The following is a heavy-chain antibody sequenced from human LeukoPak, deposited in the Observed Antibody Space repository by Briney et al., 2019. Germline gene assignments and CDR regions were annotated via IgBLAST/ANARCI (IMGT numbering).Heavy chain of an antibody. CDR3: ASYFDSSRDAFDI. D-gene: IGHD3-9*01. Sequence: SETLSLTCTVSGGSISSSSYYWGWIRQPPGKGLEWIGSIYYSGSTYYNPSLKSRVTISVDTSKNQFSLKLSSVTAADTAVYYCASYFDSSRDAFDIWGQGTMVTVSS. J-gene: IGHJ3*02. CDR2: IYYSGST. V-gene: IGHV4-39*01. CDR1: GGSISSSSYY.